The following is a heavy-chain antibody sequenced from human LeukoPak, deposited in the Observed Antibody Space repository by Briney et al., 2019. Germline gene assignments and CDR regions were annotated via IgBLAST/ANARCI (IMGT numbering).Heavy chain of an antibody. CDR1: GFTFSSYW. V-gene: IGHV3-7*01. Sequence: GGSLRLSCAASGFTFSSYWMSWVRQAPGKGLEWVANIEQDGSEKYYVDSVKGRFTISRDNAKNSLYLQMSSLRAEDTAVYYCARDSPGHYGDYYFDYWGQGTLVTVSS. CDR3: ARDSPGHYGDYYFDY. D-gene: IGHD4-17*01. J-gene: IGHJ4*02. CDR2: IEQDGSEK.